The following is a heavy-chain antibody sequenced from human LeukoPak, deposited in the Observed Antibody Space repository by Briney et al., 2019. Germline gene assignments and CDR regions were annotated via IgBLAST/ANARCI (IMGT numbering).Heavy chain of an antibody. J-gene: IGHJ3*02. V-gene: IGHV4-4*07. Sequence: PSETLSLTCTVSGGSISSYYWSWIRQPAGKGLEWIGRIYTSGSTNYNPSLKSRVTISVDTSKNQFSLKLSSVTAADTAVYYCARGCSSTSCAQDDAFDIWGQGTMVTVSS. CDR2: IYTSGST. D-gene: IGHD2-2*01. CDR3: ARGCSSTSCAQDDAFDI. CDR1: GGSISSYY.